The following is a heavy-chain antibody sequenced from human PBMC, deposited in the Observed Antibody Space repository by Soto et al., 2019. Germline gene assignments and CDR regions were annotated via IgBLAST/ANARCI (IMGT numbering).Heavy chain of an antibody. Sequence: QVQLVESGGGVVQPGRSLRLSCAASGFTFSSYAMHWVRQAPGKGLEWVAVISYDGSNKYYADSVKGRFTISRDNSKNTLYLQMNSLRAEDTAVYYCAREEGYDSSGYYSAWGQGTLVTVSS. CDR2: ISYDGSNK. J-gene: IGHJ5*02. CDR1: GFTFSSYA. CDR3: AREEGYDSSGYYSA. V-gene: IGHV3-30-3*01. D-gene: IGHD3-22*01.